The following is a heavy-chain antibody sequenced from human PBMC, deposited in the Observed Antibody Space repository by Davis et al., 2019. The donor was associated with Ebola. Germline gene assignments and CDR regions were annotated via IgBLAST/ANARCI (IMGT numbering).Heavy chain of an antibody. V-gene: IGHV4-59*01. Sequence: SETLSLTCTVSGGSISSYYWSWIRQPPGKGLEWIGYIYYSGSTNYNPSLKSRVTISVDTSKNQFSLKLSSVTAADTAVYYCARARSHYDFWSGYFSPWGQGTLVTVSS. J-gene: IGHJ5*02. CDR3: ARARSHYDFWSGYFSP. CDR2: IYYSGST. D-gene: IGHD3-3*01. CDR1: GGSISSYY.